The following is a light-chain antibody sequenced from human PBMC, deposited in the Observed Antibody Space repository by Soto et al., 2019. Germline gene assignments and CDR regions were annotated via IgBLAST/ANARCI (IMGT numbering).Light chain of an antibody. Sequence: EIVLTQPPGTLFLSPGARATLSCRASQSVSSNFLAWYQEKPGQAPRLLIYDTSTRATGVPTRFSGSRSGAEFTLTINSLQSEDFAVYYCQPYNNWPLTFGGGTKVDI. CDR3: QPYNNWPLT. CDR1: QSVSSN. CDR2: DTS. V-gene: IGKV3-15*01. J-gene: IGKJ4*01.